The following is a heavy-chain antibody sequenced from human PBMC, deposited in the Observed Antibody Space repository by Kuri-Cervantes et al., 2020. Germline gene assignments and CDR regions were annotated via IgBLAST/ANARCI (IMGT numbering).Heavy chain of an antibody. CDR1: GFTFSDYY. CDR2: ISSSGSTI. Sequence: GESLKISCAASGFTFSDYYMSWIRQAPGKGLEWVSYISSSGSTIYYADSVKGRFTISRDNSKNTLYLQMNSLRAEDTAVYYCAKDRSVILDAFDIWGQGTMVTVSS. V-gene: IGHV3-11*01. CDR3: AKDRSVILDAFDI. D-gene: IGHD3-10*01. J-gene: IGHJ3*02.